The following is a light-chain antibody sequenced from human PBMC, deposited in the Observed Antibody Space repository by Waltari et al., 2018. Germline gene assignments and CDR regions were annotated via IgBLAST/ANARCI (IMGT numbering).Light chain of an antibody. CDR1: QDITNS. V-gene: IGKV1-33*01. J-gene: IGKJ5*01. Sequence: DIQMTQSPSSLSASVGDRVTITCQASQDITNSLVWYQQKPGKAPKLLIFEASSLETGVPSRFRGGGSGTDFTFTISRLQPEDVATYYCQQYHSLPTFGQGTRLEIK. CDR3: QQYHSLPT. CDR2: EAS.